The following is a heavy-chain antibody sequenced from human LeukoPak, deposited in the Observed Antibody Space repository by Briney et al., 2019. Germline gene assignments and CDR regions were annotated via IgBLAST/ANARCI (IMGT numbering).Heavy chain of an antibody. CDR1: GGSFRGYY. D-gene: IGHD3-22*01. Sequence: SETHALTCDDRGGSFRGYYWTWIHQNPEKGLEWIGEMNPSGSTNYNPSLKSRVTISVDTSKNQFSLELSSVTAADTAVYYCARGRQDVTMIVVVMTAVSYYLDVWGKGATVTVS. CDR2: MNPSGST. V-gene: IGHV4-34*01. J-gene: IGHJ6*03. CDR3: ARGRQDVTMIVVVMTAVSYYLDV.